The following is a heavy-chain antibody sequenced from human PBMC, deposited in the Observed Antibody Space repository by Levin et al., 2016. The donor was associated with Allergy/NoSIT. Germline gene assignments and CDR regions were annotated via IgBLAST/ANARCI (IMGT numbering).Heavy chain of an antibody. CDR2: ISAYNGNT. Sequence: ASVKVSCKASGYTFTSYGISWVRQAPGQGLEWMGWISAYNGNTNYAQKLQGRVTMTTDTSTSTAYMELRSLRSDDTAVYYCARDPGLSTASLNYYGMDVWGQGTTVTVSS. V-gene: IGHV1-18*04. CDR1: GYTFTSYG. J-gene: IGHJ6*02. CDR3: ARDPGLSTASLNYYGMDV. D-gene: IGHD2-2*01.